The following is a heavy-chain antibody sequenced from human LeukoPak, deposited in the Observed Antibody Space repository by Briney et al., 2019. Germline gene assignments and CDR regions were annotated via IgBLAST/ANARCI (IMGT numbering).Heavy chain of an antibody. CDR2: INHSGST. CDR1: GGSFSGYY. D-gene: IGHD4-17*01. V-gene: IGHV4-34*01. Sequence: SETLSLTCAVYGGSFSGYYWSWIRQPPGKGLEWIGEINHSGSTNYNPSLKSRVTISVDTSKNQFSLKLSSVTGADTAVYYCARVGTLTTTFDYWGPGTLVTVSS. J-gene: IGHJ4*02. CDR3: ARVGTLTTTFDY.